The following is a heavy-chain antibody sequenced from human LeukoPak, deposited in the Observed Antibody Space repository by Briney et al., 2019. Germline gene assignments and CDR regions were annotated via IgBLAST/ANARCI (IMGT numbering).Heavy chain of an antibody. CDR2: ISGSGSGGST. CDR3: AKLLAVTNSYYFNY. J-gene: IGHJ4*02. D-gene: IGHD6-19*01. V-gene: IGHV3-23*01. CDR1: GFTFSSYA. Sequence: GGSLRLSCAASGFTFSSYAMSWVRQAPGKGLEWVSTISGSGSGGSTYYADTVKGRFTISRDNSKDTLFLQMNSLRAEDTAVYYCAKLLAVTNSYYFNYWGQGTLVTVSS.